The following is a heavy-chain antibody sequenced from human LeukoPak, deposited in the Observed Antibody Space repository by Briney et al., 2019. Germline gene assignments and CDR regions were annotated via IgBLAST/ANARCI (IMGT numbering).Heavy chain of an antibody. CDR2: IDRDGSST. J-gene: IGHJ4*02. CDR1: GFTFSSYW. Sequence: GVSLRLSCAACGFTFSSYWMHCVRQARGKGGVSVSRIDRDGSSTSYADSVKGRFTISRDDAKNTEYLQMNSLRAEDTAVYYCARVRSSGWSYFDYWGQGTLVTVSS. V-gene: IGHV3-74*01. CDR3: ARVRSSGWSYFDY. D-gene: IGHD6-19*01.